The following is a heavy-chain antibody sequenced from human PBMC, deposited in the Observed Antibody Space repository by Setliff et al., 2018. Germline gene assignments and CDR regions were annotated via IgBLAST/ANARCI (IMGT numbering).Heavy chain of an antibody. CDR1: AGSLSDYY. CDR3: ARSPITIFGVVLHPLDY. CDR2: INQSGST. D-gene: IGHD3-3*01. J-gene: IGHJ4*02. Sequence: PSETLSLTCGGYAGSLSDYYWSWIRQPPGKGLEWIGEINQSGSTTYNPSLKGRVTISMDTSKNQFSLKLTSVTAADTAVYYCARSPITIFGVVLHPLDYWGQGTLVTVSS. V-gene: IGHV4-34*01.